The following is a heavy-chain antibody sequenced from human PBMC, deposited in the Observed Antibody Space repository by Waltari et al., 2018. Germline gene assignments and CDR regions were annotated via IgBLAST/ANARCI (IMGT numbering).Heavy chain of an antibody. CDR1: GFTFSSYA. CDR2: ISYDGSNK. V-gene: IGHV3-30-3*01. J-gene: IGHJ3*02. Sequence: VVQPGRSLRLSCAASGFTFSSYAMHWVHQAPGKGLEWVAVISYDGSNKYYADSVKGRFTISRDNSKNTLYLQMNSLRAEDTAVYYCARAGGYDLGDAFDIWGQGTMVTVSS. CDR3: ARAGGYDLGDAFDI. D-gene: IGHD5-12*01.